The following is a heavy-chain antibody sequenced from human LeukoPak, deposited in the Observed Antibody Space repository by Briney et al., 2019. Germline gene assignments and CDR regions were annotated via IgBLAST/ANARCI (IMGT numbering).Heavy chain of an antibody. CDR2: IYTSGST. D-gene: IGHD1-14*01. Sequence: SETLSLTCTVSGGSISSGSHYWSWIRQPAGKGLEWIGRIYTSGSTNYNPSLKSRVTISVDTSKNQFSLKLSSVTAADTAVYYCARGLTDYYYYMDVWGKGTTVTVSS. CDR3: ARGLTDYYYYMDV. CDR1: GGSISSGSHY. V-gene: IGHV4-61*02. J-gene: IGHJ6*03.